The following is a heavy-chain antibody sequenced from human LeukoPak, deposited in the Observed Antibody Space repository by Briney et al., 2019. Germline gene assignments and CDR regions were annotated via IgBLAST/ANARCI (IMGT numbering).Heavy chain of an antibody. Sequence: PGGSLRLSCAGSGFTFSSYTMNWVRQAPGKGLEWISYITSSSSTIYYADSVKGRFTVSRDNAKNSLYLQMNSLRVEDTAVYYCARPNCSGGSCYPEYWGQGTLVTVSS. CDR3: ARPNCSGGSCYPEY. V-gene: IGHV3-48*04. CDR2: ITSSSSTI. CDR1: GFTFSSYT. D-gene: IGHD2-15*01. J-gene: IGHJ4*02.